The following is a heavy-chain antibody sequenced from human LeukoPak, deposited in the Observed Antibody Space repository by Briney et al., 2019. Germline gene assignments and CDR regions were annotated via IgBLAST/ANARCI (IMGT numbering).Heavy chain of an antibody. CDR2: IKQDGGGK. V-gene: IGHV3-7*01. Sequence: PGGSLRLSCVASGFTFSSYWMTWVRHAPGKGLEWVATIKQDGGGKYYVDSVKGRFTISRDNAKNSLSLQMSSLRAEDTAVYYCARDRNTDFWSGYYTNYFDYWGQGTLVIVSS. CDR3: ARDRNTDFWSGYYTNYFDY. J-gene: IGHJ4*02. D-gene: IGHD3-3*01. CDR1: GFTFSSYW.